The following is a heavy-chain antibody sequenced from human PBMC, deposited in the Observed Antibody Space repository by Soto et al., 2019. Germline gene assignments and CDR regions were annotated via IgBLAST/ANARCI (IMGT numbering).Heavy chain of an antibody. CDR3: ARHYSSGSRNWFDP. D-gene: IGHD6-19*01. CDR1: GGSINSSSYF. V-gene: IGHV4-39*01. CDR2: IYYSGST. Sequence: ETLSLTCSVSGGSINSSSYFWGWVRQPPGKGLEWIGSIYYSGSTYYNPSLRSRVTISIDTSKNQFSLKLSSVTAADTAVFYCARHYSSGSRNWFDPWGQGTLVTVSS. J-gene: IGHJ5*02.